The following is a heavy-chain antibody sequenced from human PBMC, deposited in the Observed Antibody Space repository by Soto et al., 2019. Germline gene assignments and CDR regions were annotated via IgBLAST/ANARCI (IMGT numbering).Heavy chain of an antibody. D-gene: IGHD6-19*01. J-gene: IGHJ6*02. CDR1: GFTFDDYA. Sequence: PGGSLRLSCAASGFTFDDYAMHWVRQAPGKGLEWVSGISWNSGSIGYADSVKGRFTISRDNAENSLYLQMNSLRAEDTALYYCAKSSSGLYYYYGMDVWGQGTTVTVSS. V-gene: IGHV3-9*01. CDR3: AKSSSGLYYYYGMDV. CDR2: ISWNSGSI.